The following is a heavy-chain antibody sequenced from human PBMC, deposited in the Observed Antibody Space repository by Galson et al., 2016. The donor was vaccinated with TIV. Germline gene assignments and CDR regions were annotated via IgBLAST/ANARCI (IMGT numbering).Heavy chain of an antibody. J-gene: IGHJ6*02. CDR3: ARHDLFSYCEMRSEYYFYGLDV. CDR1: GYSFSNFW. V-gene: IGHV5-51*01. CDR2: IYPGDSDS. D-gene: IGHD5-24*01. Sequence: QSGAEVKKPGESLKISCKASGYSFSNFWIGWVRQMPGKGLEWTGIIYPGDSDSRYSPSFQGQVTISADKSINTAYLQWNSLKASDTAIYYCARHDLFSYCEMRSEYYFYGLDVWGQGTTVTVSS.